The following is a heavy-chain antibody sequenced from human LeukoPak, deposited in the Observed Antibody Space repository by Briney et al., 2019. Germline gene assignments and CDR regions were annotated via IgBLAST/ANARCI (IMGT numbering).Heavy chain of an antibody. CDR1: GGSISSSSYD. D-gene: IGHD2-15*01. CDR2: IYYSGST. J-gene: IGHJ6*03. CDR3: ARDHCSGGSCYLMDV. V-gene: IGHV4-39*07. Sequence: SETLSLTCTVSGGSISSSSYDWGWIRQPPGKGLEWIGSIYYSGSTYYNPSLKSRVTISVDTSKNQFSLKLSSVTAADTAVYYCARDHCSGGSCYLMDVWGKGTTVTVSS.